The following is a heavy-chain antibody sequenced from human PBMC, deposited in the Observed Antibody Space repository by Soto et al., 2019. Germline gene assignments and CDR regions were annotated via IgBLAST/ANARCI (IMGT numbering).Heavy chain of an antibody. CDR2: ISGSGGST. D-gene: IGHD4-17*01. J-gene: IGHJ4*02. Sequence: EVQLLESGGGLVQPGGSLRLSCAASGFTFSSYAMSWVRQAPGKGLEWVSAISGSGGSTYYADSVKGRFTISRDNSKNTLYPQMNSLRAEDTAVYYCAKDGDYGDHAFDYWGQGTLVTVSS. CDR1: GFTFSSYA. V-gene: IGHV3-23*01. CDR3: AKDGDYGDHAFDY.